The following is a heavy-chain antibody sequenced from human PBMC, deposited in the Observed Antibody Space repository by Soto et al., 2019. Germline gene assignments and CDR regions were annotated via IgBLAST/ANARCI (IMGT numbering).Heavy chain of an antibody. CDR3: ARVFSDSSSFFDP. CDR1: GGSISSGGYY. J-gene: IGHJ5*02. D-gene: IGHD6-13*01. CDR2: IYYSGRT. Sequence: QVQLQESGPGLVKPSQTLSLTCTVSGGSISSGGYYWSWIRQHPGKGLEWIGYIYYSGRTYYNPSLKSRVTLSXDXSKNQFSLKLSSVTAADTAVYYCARVFSDSSSFFDPWGQGTLVTVSS. V-gene: IGHV4-31*03.